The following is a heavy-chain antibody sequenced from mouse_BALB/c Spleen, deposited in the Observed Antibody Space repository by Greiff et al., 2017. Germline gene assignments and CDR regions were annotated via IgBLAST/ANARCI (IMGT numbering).Heavy chain of an antibody. CDR2: IYPYNGGT. J-gene: IGHJ3*01. V-gene: IGHV1S29*02. Sequence: EVQLQQSGPELVKPGASVKISCKASGYTFTDYNMHWVKQSHGKSLEWIGYIYPYNGGTGYNQKFKSKATLTVDNSSSTAYMELRSLTSEDSAVYYCARSLLGFAYGGQGTLVTVSA. CDR1: GYTFTDYN. CDR3: ARSLLGFAY. D-gene: IGHD2-10*01.